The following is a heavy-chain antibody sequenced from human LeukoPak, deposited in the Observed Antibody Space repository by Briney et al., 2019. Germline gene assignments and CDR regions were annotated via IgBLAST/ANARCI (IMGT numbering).Heavy chain of an antibody. Sequence: PSETLSLPCGVYGASSSNYYWNWVRQPAGKGLGWIGETTHDGRTNYSPSLRGRATISGDRSKGQFSLKLYSVTAADTAVYYCAPIYGDFSDFDYWGLGTLVTVSS. D-gene: IGHD2-21*02. CDR1: GASSSNYY. J-gene: IGHJ4*02. CDR3: APIYGDFSDFDY. CDR2: TTHDGRT. V-gene: IGHV4-34*01.